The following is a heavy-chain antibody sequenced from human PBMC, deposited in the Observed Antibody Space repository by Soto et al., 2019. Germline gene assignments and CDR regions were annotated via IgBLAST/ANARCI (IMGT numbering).Heavy chain of an antibody. V-gene: IGHV4-59*01. CDR3: AIYDSCLGCFGYFDY. D-gene: IGHD3-22*01. J-gene: IGHJ4*02. Sequence: GPLGASETLSLTCTVSGGSISSYYWSWIRQPPGKGLEWIGYIYYSGSTNYNPSLKSRVTISVDTSKNQFSLKLSSVTAADTAVYYCAIYDSCLGCFGYFDYWGQGTLVTVSS. CDR1: GGSISSYY. CDR2: IYYSGST.